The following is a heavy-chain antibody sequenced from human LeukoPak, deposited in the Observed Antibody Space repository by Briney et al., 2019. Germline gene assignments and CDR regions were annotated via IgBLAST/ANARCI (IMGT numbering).Heavy chain of an antibody. CDR3: ARTGYYYFLSGYYSHYYYYYMDV. D-gene: IGHD3-3*01. Sequence: SETLSLTCAVYGGSFSGYYWSWIRQPPGKGLEWIGEINHSGSTNYNPSLKSRVTISVDTSKNQFSLKLSSVTAADTAVYYCARTGYYYFLSGYYSHYYYYYMDVWGKGTTVTVSS. CDR2: INHSGST. CDR1: GGSFSGYY. V-gene: IGHV4-34*01. J-gene: IGHJ6*03.